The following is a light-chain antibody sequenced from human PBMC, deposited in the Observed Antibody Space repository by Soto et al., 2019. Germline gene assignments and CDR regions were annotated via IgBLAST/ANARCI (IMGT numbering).Light chain of an antibody. CDR3: QQYGRSPGLFT. J-gene: IGKJ3*01. V-gene: IGKV3-20*01. CDR1: QSVSNTY. CDR2: DAS. Sequence: ESVLTHSPGTLSLSSWERATLSCRASQSVSNTYLAWYQQTPGQAPRLLLYDASSRATGIPDRFSGSGSGTDFTLTISRLEPEDFAVYYCQQYGRSPGLFTFGPGTKVDI.